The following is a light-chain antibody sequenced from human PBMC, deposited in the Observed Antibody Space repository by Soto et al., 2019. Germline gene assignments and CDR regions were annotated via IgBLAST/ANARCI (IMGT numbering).Light chain of an antibody. V-gene: IGKV3-20*01. J-gene: IGKJ1*01. CDR3: QQYGSSPLT. Sequence: ILFSHSPGTLSLSPGGRSTLSFSSSQSVPNDYLAWYHQRPGQAPRLLIYGASNRATGVPDRFSGSGSGTDFTLTISRLDPEDFALFFCQQYGSSPLTFGQGTKVDI. CDR2: GAS. CDR1: QSVPNDY.